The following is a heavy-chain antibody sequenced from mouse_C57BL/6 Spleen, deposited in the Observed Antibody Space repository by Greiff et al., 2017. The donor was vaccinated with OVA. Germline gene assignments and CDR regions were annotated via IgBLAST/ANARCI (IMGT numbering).Heavy chain of an antibody. Sequence: QVQLQQSGAELVRPGASVTLSCKASGYTFTDYEMHWVKQTPVHGLEWIGAIDPETGGTAYNQKFKGKAILTADKSSSTAYMELRSLTSEDYAVYDCTRLSDAGFAYWGQGTLVTVSA. CDR3: TRLSDAGFAY. CDR2: IDPETGGT. V-gene: IGHV1-15*01. CDR1: GYTFTDYE. J-gene: IGHJ3*01.